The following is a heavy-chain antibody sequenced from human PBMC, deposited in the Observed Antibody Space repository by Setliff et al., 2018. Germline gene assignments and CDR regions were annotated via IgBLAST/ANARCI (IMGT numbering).Heavy chain of an antibody. V-gene: IGHV4-34*01. CDR1: GGTFSDYY. CDR2: INHSGNT. D-gene: IGHD1-1*01. J-gene: IGHJ4*02. Sequence: SETLSLTCAAYGGTFSDYYWTWIRQPPGKGLEWIGEINHSGNTKSKPSLKSRVTITVDPSKNQFSLKLNSVTAADTAVYYCARTGTYRYFDYWGQGALVTVSS. CDR3: ARTGTYRYFDY.